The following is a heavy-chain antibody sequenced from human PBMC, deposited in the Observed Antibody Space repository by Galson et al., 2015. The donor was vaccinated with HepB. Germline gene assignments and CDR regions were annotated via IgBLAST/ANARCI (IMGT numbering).Heavy chain of an antibody. Sequence: SLRLSCAASGFTFTSYAMSWVRQAPGKGLEWVSAISGSGGSTYYADSVKGRFSISRDNSKNTLYVQMNSLRAEDTAVYYCAKGPSDWLRYNDYWGQGTLVTVSS. J-gene: IGHJ4*02. CDR1: GFTFTSYA. CDR3: AKGPSDWLRYNDY. V-gene: IGHV3-23*01. CDR2: ISGSGGST. D-gene: IGHD5-12*01.